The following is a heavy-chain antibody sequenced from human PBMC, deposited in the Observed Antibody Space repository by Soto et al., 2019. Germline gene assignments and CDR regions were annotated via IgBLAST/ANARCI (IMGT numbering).Heavy chain of an antibody. CDR2: IYPSDSDT. CDR3: ARGGVSTRTFDY. CDR1: GYNFAGYW. J-gene: IGHJ4*02. Sequence: PAESLNISCKGSGYNFAGYWIAWVRQMPGKGLELMGIIYPSDSDTRYRPSFQGQVTISADKSISSAYLQWSSLRASDTAMYYCARGGVSTRTFDYWGQGTPVTVSS. V-gene: IGHV5-51*01. D-gene: IGHD3-3*01.